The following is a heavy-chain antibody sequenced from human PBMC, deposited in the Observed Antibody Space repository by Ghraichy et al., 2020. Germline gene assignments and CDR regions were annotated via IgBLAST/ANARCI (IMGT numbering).Heavy chain of an antibody. V-gene: IGHV3-9*01. CDR1: GFIFDDYA. D-gene: IGHD3-10*01. J-gene: IGHJ4*02. CDR2: ISWNSGSI. CDR3: AKDIITRGYGTIDY. Sequence: GGSLRLSCAASGFIFDDYAMHWVRQAPGKGLEWVSGISWNSGSIGYADSVKGRFTISRDNAKNSLYLQMNSLRAEDTALYYCAKDIITRGYGTIDYWGQGTLVTVSS.